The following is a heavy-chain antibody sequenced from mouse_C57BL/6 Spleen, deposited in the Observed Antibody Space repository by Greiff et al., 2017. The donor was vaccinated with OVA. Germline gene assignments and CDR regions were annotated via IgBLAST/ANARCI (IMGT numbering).Heavy chain of an antibody. CDR2: ISSGGSYT. V-gene: IGHV5-6*01. D-gene: IGHD2-2*01. CDR3: ARQSTMVTYYAMDY. CDR1: GFTFSSYG. Sequence: DVQLQESGGDLVKPGGSLKLSCAASGFTFSSYGMSWVRQTPDKRLEWVATISSGGSYTYYPDSVKGRFTISRDNAKNTLYLQMSSLKSEDTAMYYCARQSTMVTYYAMDYWGQGTSVTVSS. J-gene: IGHJ4*01.